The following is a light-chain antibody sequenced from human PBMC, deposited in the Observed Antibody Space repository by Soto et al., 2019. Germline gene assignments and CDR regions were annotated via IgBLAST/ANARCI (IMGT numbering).Light chain of an antibody. Sequence: DIPMTQFPSSLSASVGDRVTITCRASQIISRYLNWYQQKPGKAPKLLIYAASNLQSGAPSRFSGSGSGTDFTLTISSLQPEDSANYYCQQSYSTPPWTFGQGTKVEI. CDR3: QQSYSTPPWT. CDR2: AAS. CDR1: QIISRY. J-gene: IGKJ1*01. V-gene: IGKV1-39*01.